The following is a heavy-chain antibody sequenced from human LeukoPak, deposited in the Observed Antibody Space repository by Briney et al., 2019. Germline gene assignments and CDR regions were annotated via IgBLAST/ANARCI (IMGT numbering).Heavy chain of an antibody. CDR1: GFTLSSEW. J-gene: IGHJ4*02. D-gene: IGHD3-9*01. CDR3: ARFRDVLRYFDWLAPY. V-gene: IGHV3-23*01. CDR2: ISGSGGST. Sequence: GGSLRLSCAASGFTLSSEWMHWVRQAPGKGLEWVSAISGSGGSTYYADSVKGRFTISRDNSKNTLYLQMNSLRAEDTAVYYCARFRDVLRYFDWLAPYWGQGTLVTVSS.